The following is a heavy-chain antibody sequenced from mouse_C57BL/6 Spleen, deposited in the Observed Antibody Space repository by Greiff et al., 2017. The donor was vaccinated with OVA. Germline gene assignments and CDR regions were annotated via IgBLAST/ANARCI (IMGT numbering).Heavy chain of an antibody. Sequence: EVHLVESGGDLVKPGGSLKLSCAASGFTFSSYGMSWVRQTPDKRLEWVATISSGGSYTYYPDSVKGRFTISRDNAKNTLYLQMSSLKSEDTAMYYCARTPFVTTVVADYFDYWGQGTTLTVSS. V-gene: IGHV5-6*01. CDR3: ARTPFVTTVVADYFDY. D-gene: IGHD1-1*01. J-gene: IGHJ2*01. CDR2: ISSGGSYT. CDR1: GFTFSSYG.